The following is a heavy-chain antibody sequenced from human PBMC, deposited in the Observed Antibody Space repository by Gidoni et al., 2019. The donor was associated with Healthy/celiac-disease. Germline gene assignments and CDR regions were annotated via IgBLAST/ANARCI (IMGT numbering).Heavy chain of an antibody. V-gene: IGHV3-11*06. CDR1: GFTFSDYY. D-gene: IGHD6-6*01. Sequence: QVQLVESGGGLVKPGGSVRLSCAASGFTFSDYYMSWIRQAPGKGLEWVSYISSSSSYTNYADSVKGRFTISRDNAKNSLYLQMNSLRAEDTAVYYCARDRSSSEEFDYWGQGTLVTVSS. J-gene: IGHJ4*02. CDR3: ARDRSSSEEFDY. CDR2: ISSSSSYT.